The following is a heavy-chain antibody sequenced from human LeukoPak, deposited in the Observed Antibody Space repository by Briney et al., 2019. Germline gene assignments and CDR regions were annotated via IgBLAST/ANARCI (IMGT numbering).Heavy chain of an antibody. CDR1: GFTFSSYG. V-gene: IGHV3-33*01. Sequence: PGGSLRLSCAASGFTFSSYGMHWVRQAPGKGLHWVAGVWYYGSNKYYADSVKGRFTISRDNSKNPLYLQMTSLRAEDKAVYYCARGPGSNYWGQGTLVTVSS. D-gene: IGHD3-10*01. J-gene: IGHJ4*02. CDR2: VWYYGSNK. CDR3: ARGPGSNY.